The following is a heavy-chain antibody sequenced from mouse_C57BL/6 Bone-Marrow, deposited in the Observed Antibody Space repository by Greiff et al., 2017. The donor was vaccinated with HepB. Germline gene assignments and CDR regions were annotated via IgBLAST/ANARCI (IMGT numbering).Heavy chain of an antibody. D-gene: IGHD1-1*01. CDR1: GYTFTDHT. V-gene: IGHV1-78*01. CDR3: ARRDYGSTYAMDY. J-gene: IGHJ4*01. Sequence: VQVVESDAELVKPGASVKISCKVSGYTFTDHTMHWMKQRPEQGLEWIGYIYPRDGSTKYNEKFKGKATLTADKSSSTAYMQLNSLTSEDSAVYFCARRDYGSTYAMDYWGQGTSVTVSS. CDR2: IYPRDGST.